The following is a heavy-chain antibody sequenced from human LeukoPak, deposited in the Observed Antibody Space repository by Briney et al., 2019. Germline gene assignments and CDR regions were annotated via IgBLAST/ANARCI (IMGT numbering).Heavy chain of an antibody. V-gene: IGHV4-59*01. Sequence: SETLSLTCTVSGGSISSYYWSWIRQPPGKGLEWIGYIYYSESTNYNPSLKSRVTISVDTSKNQFSLKLSSVTAADTAVYYCARSFYYGSGIIPSYWGQGTLVTVSS. CDR1: GGSISSYY. CDR3: ARSFYYGSGIIPSY. CDR2: IYYSEST. D-gene: IGHD3-10*01. J-gene: IGHJ4*02.